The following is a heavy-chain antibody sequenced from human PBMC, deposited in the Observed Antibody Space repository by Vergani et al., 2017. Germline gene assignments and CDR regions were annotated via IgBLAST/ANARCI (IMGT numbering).Heavy chain of an antibody. CDR2: IIPIFGTA. D-gene: IGHD5-18*01. CDR1: GGPFSSYA. Sequence: QVQLVQSGAEVKKPGSSVKVSCKASGGPFSSYAISWVRQAPGQGLEWMGGIIPIFGTANYAQKFQGRVTITADESTSTAYLELSSLSSEDTAVYYCARDKDTAMVTDYYYYRDVRGKG. CDR3: ARDKDTAMVTDYYYYRDV. J-gene: IGHJ6*03. V-gene: IGHV1-69*01.